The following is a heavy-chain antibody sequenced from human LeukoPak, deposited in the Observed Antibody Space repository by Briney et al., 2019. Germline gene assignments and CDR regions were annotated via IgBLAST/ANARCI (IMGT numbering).Heavy chain of an antibody. V-gene: IGHV3-48*03. D-gene: IGHD4-17*01. Sequence: GRSLRLSCVGSAFIFSRYELSWVRQAPGKGLEWVSYIATGSTIYYADSVEGRFTISRDNTKNSLYLQMNTLRAEDTAIYYCARVATVTGYFDYWGQGTLVTVSS. CDR3: ARVATVTGYFDY. CDR2: IATGSTI. J-gene: IGHJ4*02. CDR1: AFIFSRYE.